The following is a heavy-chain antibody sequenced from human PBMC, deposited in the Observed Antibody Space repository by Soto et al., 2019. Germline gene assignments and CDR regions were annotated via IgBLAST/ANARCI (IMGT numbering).Heavy chain of an antibody. J-gene: IGHJ5*02. V-gene: IGHV1-69*13. Sequence: SVKVSCKPSGVTFDSFTFSWVRQAPGQGLEWMGGFVPMFGSASVAQRFQGRVRITADASTGTGYMELSDLRSDDSAIHYCAREDDTTGHYSWFDPWGPGTLVTVSS. CDR1: GVTFDSFT. CDR3: AREDDTTGHYSWFDP. CDR2: FVPMFGSA. D-gene: IGHD3-22*01.